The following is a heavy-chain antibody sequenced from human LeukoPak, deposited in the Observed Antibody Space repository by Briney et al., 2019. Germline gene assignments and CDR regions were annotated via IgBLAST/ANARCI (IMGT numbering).Heavy chain of an antibody. V-gene: IGHV3-23*01. CDR1: GITLSNYG. Sequence: GGSLRLSCAVSGITLSNYGMSWVRQAPGKGLEWVAGISGSGGGTHYADSVRGRFTISRDNPKNALYLQMNSLRAEDTAFYFCAKRGVVIRVFLVGFHKEAFYFESWGQGALVTVSS. CDR3: AKRGVVIRVFLVGFHKEAFYFES. CDR2: ISGSGGGT. J-gene: IGHJ4*02. D-gene: IGHD3/OR15-3a*01.